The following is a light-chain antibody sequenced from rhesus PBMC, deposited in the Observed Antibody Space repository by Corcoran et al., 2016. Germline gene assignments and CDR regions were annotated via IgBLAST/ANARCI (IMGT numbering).Light chain of an antibody. CDR3: LQDYTTPLT. V-gene: IGKV1-94*01. J-gene: IGKJ4*01. CDR1: QGINKE. CDR2: AAS. Sequence: DIQMTQSPSSLSASVGDRVTVTCRASQGINKELSCYKQKPGKAPTLLIYAASSLQTGVASRFSGSGSGTEYTLTISSLQPEDGATYYCLQDYTTPLTFGGGTKVEIK.